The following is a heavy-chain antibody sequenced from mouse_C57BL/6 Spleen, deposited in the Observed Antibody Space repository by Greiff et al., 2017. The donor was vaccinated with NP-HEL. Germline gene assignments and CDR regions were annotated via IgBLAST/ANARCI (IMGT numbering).Heavy chain of an antibody. CDR3: ARPLYYGAMDY. Sequence: QVQLKESGPELVKPGATVKISCKASGYAFSSSWMNWVKQRPGKGLEWIGRIYPGDGDTNYNGKFKGKATLTADKSSSTAYMQLSSLTSEDSAVYFCARPLYYGAMDYWGQGTSVTVSS. CDR1: GYAFSSSW. V-gene: IGHV1-82*01. J-gene: IGHJ4*01. CDR2: IYPGDGDT. D-gene: IGHD1-1*01.